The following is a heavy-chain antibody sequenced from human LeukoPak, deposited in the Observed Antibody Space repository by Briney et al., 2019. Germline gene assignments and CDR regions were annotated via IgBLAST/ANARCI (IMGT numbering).Heavy chain of an antibody. D-gene: IGHD6-13*01. CDR3: ARGIGSSWYLGNWFDP. J-gene: IGHJ5*02. CDR2: INHSGST. CDR1: GGSFSGYY. V-gene: IGHV4-34*01. Sequence: SETLSLTCAVYGGSFSGYYWSWIRQPPGKGLEWIGEINHSGSTNYNPSLKSRVTISVDTSKNQFSLKLSSVTAADTAVYYCARGIGSSWYLGNWFDPWGQGTLVTVSS.